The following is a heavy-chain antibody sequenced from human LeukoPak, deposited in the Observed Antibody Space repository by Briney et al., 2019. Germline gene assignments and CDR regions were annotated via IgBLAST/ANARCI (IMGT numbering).Heavy chain of an antibody. J-gene: IGHJ5*02. CDR2: INHSGST. Sequence: SETLSLTCAVYGGSFSGYYWSWIRQPPGKGLEWIGEINHSGSTNYNPSLKSRVTISVDTSKNQFSLKLSSVTAADTAVYYCARGGYSYGVGWFDPWGQGTLVTVSS. V-gene: IGHV4-34*01. D-gene: IGHD5-18*01. CDR3: ARGGYSYGVGWFDP. CDR1: GGSFSGYY.